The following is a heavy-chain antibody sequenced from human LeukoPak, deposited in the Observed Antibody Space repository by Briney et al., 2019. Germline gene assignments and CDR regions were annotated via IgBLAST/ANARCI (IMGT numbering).Heavy chain of an antibody. CDR1: GGSISSSSYY. V-gene: IGHV4-39*07. Sequence: SETLSLTCTVSGGSISSSSYYWGWIRQPPGKGLEWIGSIYYSGSTYYNPSLKSRVTISVDTSKNQFSLKLSSVTAADTAVYYCARDSTYYYYMDVWGKGTTVTVS. D-gene: IGHD1-26*01. CDR3: ARDSTYYYYMDV. CDR2: IYYSGST. J-gene: IGHJ6*03.